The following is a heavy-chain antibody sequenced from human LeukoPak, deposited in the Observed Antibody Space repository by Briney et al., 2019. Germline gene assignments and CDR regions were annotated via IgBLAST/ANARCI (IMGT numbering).Heavy chain of an antibody. Sequence: GGSLRLSCAASGFIVSSNYMSWVRQAPGKGLEWVAFIRYDGSNKYYADSVKGRFTISRDNSKNTLYLQMNSLRAEDTAVYYCAREIRDYGGNPESDYWGQGTLVTVSS. CDR1: GFIVSSNY. CDR2: IRYDGSNK. V-gene: IGHV3-30*02. CDR3: AREIRDYGGNPESDY. J-gene: IGHJ4*02. D-gene: IGHD4-23*01.